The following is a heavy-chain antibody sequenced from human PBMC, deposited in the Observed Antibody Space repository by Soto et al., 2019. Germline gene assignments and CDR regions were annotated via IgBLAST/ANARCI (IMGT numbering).Heavy chain of an antibody. J-gene: IGHJ4*02. CDR2: IYWDDDK. V-gene: IGHV2-5*02. CDR1: GFSLSTSSVG. Sequence: SGPTLVNPTQTLTLTCTFSGFSLSTSSVGVGWIRQPPGKALEWLALIYWDDDKWYSPSLKSRLTITKDTSKNQVVLTMTNMDPVDTATYYCTQRRGSSSSAGFEYWGQGILVTSPQ. CDR3: TQRRGSSSSAGFEY. D-gene: IGHD6-13*01.